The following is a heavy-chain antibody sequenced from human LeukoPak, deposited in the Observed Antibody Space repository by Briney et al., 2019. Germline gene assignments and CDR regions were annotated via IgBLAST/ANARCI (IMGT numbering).Heavy chain of an antibody. CDR1: GYSFTSYW. Sequence: GESLKISCKGSGYSFTSYWIGWVRQMPGKGLEWMGIIYPGDSDTRYSPSFQGQVTISADKSISTAYLQWSSLKASDTAMYYCARHGGYGGYNSHHYYYGMDVWGQGTTVTVSS. CDR3: ARHGGYGGYNSHHYYYGMDV. J-gene: IGHJ6*02. D-gene: IGHD4-17*01. V-gene: IGHV5-51*01. CDR2: IYPGDSDT.